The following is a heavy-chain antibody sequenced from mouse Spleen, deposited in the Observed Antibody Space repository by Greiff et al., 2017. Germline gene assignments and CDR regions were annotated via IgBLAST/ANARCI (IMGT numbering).Heavy chain of an antibody. J-gene: IGHJ1*01. CDR3: ARGYYDGSYGYFDV. V-gene: IGHV1-64*01. CDR2: IHPNSGST. D-gene: IGHD1-1*01. Sequence: VQLQQPGAELVKPGASVKLSCKASGYTFTSYRMHWVKQRPGQGLEWIGMIHPNSGSTNYNEKFKSKATLTVDKSSSTAYMQLSSLTSEDSAVYYCARGYYDGSYGYFDVWGAGTTVTVSS. CDR1: GYTFTSYR.